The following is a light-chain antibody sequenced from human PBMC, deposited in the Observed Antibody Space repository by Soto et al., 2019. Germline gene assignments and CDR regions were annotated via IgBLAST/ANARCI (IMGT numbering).Light chain of an antibody. CDR1: QSVLYSSNNKNY. J-gene: IGKJ4*01. CDR3: QQYYSTPLT. CDR2: WAS. V-gene: IGKV4-1*01. Sequence: DIVMTQSPDSLAVSLGERATIKCKSSQSVLYSSNNKNYLAWYQQKPGQPPKLLIYWASTRESGVPDRFSGSGSGTDFTLTISSLQAEDVAVYYCQQYYSTPLTFGGGTKAEIK.